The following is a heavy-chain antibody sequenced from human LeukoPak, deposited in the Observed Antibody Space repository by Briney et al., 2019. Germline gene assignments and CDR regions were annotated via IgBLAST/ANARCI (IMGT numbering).Heavy chain of an antibody. Sequence: SETLSLTCTVSGGSMSSYYWSWIRQPPGKGLEWIGYIYHSDTTNYNPSLKSRLTISLDTSKNQFSLKLSSVTAADTAVYYCARDHCSGGSCWYNWFDPWGQGTLVTVSS. D-gene: IGHD2-15*01. J-gene: IGHJ5*02. CDR2: IYHSDTT. CDR1: GGSMSSYY. CDR3: ARDHCSGGSCWYNWFDP. V-gene: IGHV4-59*12.